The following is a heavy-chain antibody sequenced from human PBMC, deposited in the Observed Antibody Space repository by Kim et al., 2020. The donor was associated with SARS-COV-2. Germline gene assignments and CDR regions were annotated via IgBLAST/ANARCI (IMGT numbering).Heavy chain of an antibody. J-gene: IGHJ6*03. Sequence: GRFTISRDNSKNTLYLHLSSLRAEDTAVYYCARAGFSSPRGLVYYYYYMDVWGKGTTVTVSS. D-gene: IGHD5-18*01. CDR3: ARAGFSSPRGLVYYYYYMDV. V-gene: IGHV3-23*01.